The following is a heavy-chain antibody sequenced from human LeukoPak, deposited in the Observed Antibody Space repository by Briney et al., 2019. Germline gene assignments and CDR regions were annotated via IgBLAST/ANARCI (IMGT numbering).Heavy chain of an antibody. CDR2: IYYSGST. CDR1: GYSISSGYY. J-gene: IGHJ3*02. D-gene: IGHD2-2*01. Sequence: SETLSLTCTVSGYSISSGYYWGWIWQPPGKGLEWIGSIYYSGSTYYNPSLKSRVTISVDTSKNQFSLDLSSVTAADTAVYYCARQKCTSTSCLTKNAFDIWGQGTMVTVSS. V-gene: IGHV4-38-2*02. CDR3: ARQKCTSTSCLTKNAFDI.